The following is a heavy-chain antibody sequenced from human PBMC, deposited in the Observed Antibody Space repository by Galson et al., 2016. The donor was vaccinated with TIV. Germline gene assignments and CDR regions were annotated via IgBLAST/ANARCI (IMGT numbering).Heavy chain of an antibody. CDR3: AGPGYSGHVYDGMDV. Sequence: QSGAEVKKPGESLKISCKETGYDFTNYWIGWVRQMPGKGLEWIGIIYPGDSDTKYSPSFQGQVTISADKFISTAYLQWSSLKASDTAKYARAGPGYSGHVYDGMDVWGQGTTVTVSS. V-gene: IGHV5-51*01. CDR2: IYPGDSDT. J-gene: IGHJ6*02. CDR1: GYDFTNYW. D-gene: IGHD5-12*01.